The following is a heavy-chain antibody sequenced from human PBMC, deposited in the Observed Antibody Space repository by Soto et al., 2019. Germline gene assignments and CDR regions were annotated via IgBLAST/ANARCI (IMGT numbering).Heavy chain of an antibody. J-gene: IGHJ4*02. D-gene: IGHD3-10*01. CDR3: ARDKAWFWELGEIGLDY. CDR2: IWYDGSNK. CDR1: GFTFSSYG. Sequence: QVQLVESGGGVVQPGRSLRLSCAASGFTFSSYGMHWVRQAPGKGLEWVAVIWYDGSNKYYADSVKGRFTISRDNSKNTLYLQMNSLRAEDTAVYYCARDKAWFWELGEIGLDYWGQVTLVTVSS. V-gene: IGHV3-33*01.